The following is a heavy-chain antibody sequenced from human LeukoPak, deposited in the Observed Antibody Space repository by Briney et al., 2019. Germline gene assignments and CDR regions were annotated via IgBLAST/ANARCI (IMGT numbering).Heavy chain of an antibody. CDR3: AKDWIQFNRVFDCFDS. V-gene: IGHV3-23*01. D-gene: IGHD5-18*01. Sequence: GGSLRLSCATSGFPFETNAMSWVRQAPGKGLEWVATIGNTETFYADSVTGRLTISRDNSKNTVNLQMNRLRVEDTAIYYCAKDWIQFNRVFDCFDSWGQGTLVTVSS. CDR2: IGNTET. J-gene: IGHJ4*02. CDR1: GFPFETNA.